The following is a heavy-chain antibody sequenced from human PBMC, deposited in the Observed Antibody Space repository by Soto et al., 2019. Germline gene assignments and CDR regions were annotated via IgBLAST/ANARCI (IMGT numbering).Heavy chain of an antibody. J-gene: IGHJ4*02. D-gene: IGHD6-13*01. V-gene: IGHV3-21*01. CDR1: GFTFSSYS. Sequence: EVQLVESGGGLVKPGGSLRLSCAAFGFTFSSYSMNWVRQAPGKGLEWVSSISSSSSYIYYADSVKGRFTISRDNAKNSLYLQVNSLRAEDTAVYYCAREGIAAALDYWGQGTLVTVSS. CDR2: ISSSSSYI. CDR3: AREGIAAALDY.